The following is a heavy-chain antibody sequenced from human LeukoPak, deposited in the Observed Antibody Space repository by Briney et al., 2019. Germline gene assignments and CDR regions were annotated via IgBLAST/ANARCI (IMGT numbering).Heavy chain of an antibody. CDR3: AREYAGSALDY. J-gene: IGHJ4*02. D-gene: IGHD2-8*01. Sequence: ASVKVSCKASGYTFTTYYMHWVRQAPGQGLEWMGIINPTGGSTSYAQKFQGRVTMIRDTSTSTVYMELSSLISDDTAVYYCAREYAGSALDYWGQGTLVTVSS. CDR1: GYTFTTYY. CDR2: INPTGGST. V-gene: IGHV1-46*01.